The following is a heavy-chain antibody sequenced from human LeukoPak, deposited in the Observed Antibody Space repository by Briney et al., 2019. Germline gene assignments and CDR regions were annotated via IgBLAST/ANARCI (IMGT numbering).Heavy chain of an antibody. D-gene: IGHD3-10*01. Sequence: GGSLRLSCAASGFTFSSYAMNWVRQAPGKGLEWVSAISGSGGSTYYADSVKGRFTISRDNSKNTLYLQMNSLRAEDTAVYYCAKDKGAYYYGSGSYFHYWGQGTLVTVSS. CDR1: GFTFSSYA. CDR2: ISGSGGST. V-gene: IGHV3-23*01. J-gene: IGHJ4*02. CDR3: AKDKGAYYYGSGSYFHY.